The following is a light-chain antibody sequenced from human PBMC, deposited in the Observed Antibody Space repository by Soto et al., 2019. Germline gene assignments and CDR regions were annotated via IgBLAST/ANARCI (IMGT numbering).Light chain of an antibody. CDR2: GAS. CDR1: QSVSSSY. V-gene: IGKV3-20*01. Sequence: EIVMTQSPGTLSLSPAERATLSCRASQSVSSSYLAWYQQKPGQAPRLLIYGASSRATGIPDRFSGSGSGTDFTLTISRLEPEDFAVYYCQQYGSSPPAFGQGTKVEIK. CDR3: QQYGSSPPA. J-gene: IGKJ1*01.